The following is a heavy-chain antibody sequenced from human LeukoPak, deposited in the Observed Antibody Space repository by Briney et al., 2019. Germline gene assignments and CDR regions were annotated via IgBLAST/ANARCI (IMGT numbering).Heavy chain of an antibody. V-gene: IGHV3-21*01. J-gene: IGHJ6*02. CDR3: ARDGRGIAAAGTLSMDV. CDR1: GFTFSSDS. CDR2: ISSSSSYI. D-gene: IGHD6-13*01. Sequence: GGSLRLSCAASGFTFSSDSMNCVRQAPGKGQEWVSSISSSSSYIYYADSVKGRFTISRDNAKNSLYLQMNSLRAEDTAVYYCARDGRGIAAAGTLSMDVWGQGTTVTVSS.